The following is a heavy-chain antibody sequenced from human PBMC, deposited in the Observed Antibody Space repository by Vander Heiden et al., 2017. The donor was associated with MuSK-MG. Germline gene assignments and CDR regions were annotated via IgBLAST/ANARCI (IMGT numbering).Heavy chain of an antibody. Sequence: VELVESGGGVVQPGRSLRLSCAASGFTFGSYGMHWVRQAPGKGLEWVGVIWYDGSNKYYADSVKGRFTISRDNSKNTLYLQMNSLRAEDTAVYYCARGAPRARYDAFDIWGQGTMVTVSS. D-gene: IGHD3-9*01. CDR1: GFTFGSYG. V-gene: IGHV3-33*01. J-gene: IGHJ3*02. CDR3: ARGAPRARYDAFDI. CDR2: IWYDGSNK.